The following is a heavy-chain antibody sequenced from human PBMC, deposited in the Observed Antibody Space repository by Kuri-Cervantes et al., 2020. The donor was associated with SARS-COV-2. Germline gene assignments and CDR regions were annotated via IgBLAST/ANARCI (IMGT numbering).Heavy chain of an antibody. CDR1: GYSISSGYY. D-gene: IGHD4-17*01. J-gene: IGHJ4*02. CDR2: IYHSGST. Sequence: SETLSLTCAVSGYSISSGYYWGWIRQPPGKGLEWIGSIYHSGSTYYNPSLKSRVTISGDTSKNQFSLKLSSVTAAETAVYYCTRERDYGDYLYYFDYWGQGTLVTVSS. CDR3: TRERDYGDYLYYFDY. V-gene: IGHV4-38-2*02.